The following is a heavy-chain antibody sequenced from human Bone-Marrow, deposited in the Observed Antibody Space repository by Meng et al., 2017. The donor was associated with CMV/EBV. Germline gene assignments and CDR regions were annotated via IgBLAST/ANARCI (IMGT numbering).Heavy chain of an antibody. V-gene: IGHV1-18*01. CDR3: ARDAGNGRLTVDY. J-gene: IGHJ4*02. Sequence: QVLLLQYEVETSAPGASVKVSCKPSGYTSNTYGISWLRQAPGQGRDWMGWISGDHGNTNYAQNFQDRVSMTTDTSTSTVYMELSSLRSDDTAVYYCARDAGNGRLTVDYWGQGTLVTVSS. D-gene: IGHD6-13*01. CDR1: GYTSNTYG. CDR2: ISGDHGNT.